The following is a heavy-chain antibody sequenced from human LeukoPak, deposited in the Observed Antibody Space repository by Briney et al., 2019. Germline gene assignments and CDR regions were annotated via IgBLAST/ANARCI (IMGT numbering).Heavy chain of an antibody. J-gene: IGHJ4*02. Sequence: GGSLRLSCSASGFTFTTYGMNWVRQALGKGLEWVSGIGGSGTRTYYADSVKGRFTISRDNSKNTLYLQMNSLRDEDTAVYYCAKDSHWIWFDDWGQGTLVTVSS. V-gene: IGHV3-23*01. D-gene: IGHD2-2*03. CDR2: IGGSGTRT. CDR1: GFTFTTYG. CDR3: AKDSHWIWFDD.